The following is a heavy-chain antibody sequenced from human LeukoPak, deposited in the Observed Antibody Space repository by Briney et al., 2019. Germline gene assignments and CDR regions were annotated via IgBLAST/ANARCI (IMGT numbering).Heavy chain of an antibody. J-gene: IGHJ6*02. CDR3: ARAGYYGSGSYYNVDYYGMDV. Sequence: PSETLSLTCTVSGGSISSYYWSWLRQPPGKGLEWLGYIYYSGSTNYNPSLKSRVTISVDTSKNQFSLKLSSVTAADTAVYYCARAGYYGSGSYYNVDYYGMDVWGQGTTVTVSS. CDR1: GGSISSYY. D-gene: IGHD3-10*01. V-gene: IGHV4-59*08. CDR2: IYYSGST.